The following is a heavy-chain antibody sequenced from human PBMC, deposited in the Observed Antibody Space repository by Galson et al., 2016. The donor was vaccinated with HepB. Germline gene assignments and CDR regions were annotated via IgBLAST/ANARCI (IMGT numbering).Heavy chain of an antibody. V-gene: IGHV6-1*01. CDR3: ARDLEDCSSTSCPVYWFDP. Sequence: CAISGDSVSSNSASWNWIRQSPSRGLEWLGRTYYRSKWYNDYAVSVKSRITINPDTSKNQFSLQLNSVTPEDTAMYYCARDLEDCSSTSCPVYWFDPWGQGTLVTVSS. D-gene: IGHD2-2*01. CDR1: GDSVSSNSAS. CDR2: TYYRSKWYN. J-gene: IGHJ5*02.